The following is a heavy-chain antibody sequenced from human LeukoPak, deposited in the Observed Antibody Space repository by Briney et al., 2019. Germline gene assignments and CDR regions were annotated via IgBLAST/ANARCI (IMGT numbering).Heavy chain of an antibody. CDR2: IRALNGNT. J-gene: IGHJ6*03. CDR1: GYTFTSYG. Sequence: ASVNDSCKASGYTFTSYGISWVRQAPGQGLEWMGWIRALNGNTNYAQKLQGRVTLTTDTSTSTAYMELSSLRFEDTAVYYCARAATKVTTSRYYYMDVWGKGTTVTISS. V-gene: IGHV1-18*01. D-gene: IGHD4-17*01. CDR3: ARAATKVTTSRYYYMDV.